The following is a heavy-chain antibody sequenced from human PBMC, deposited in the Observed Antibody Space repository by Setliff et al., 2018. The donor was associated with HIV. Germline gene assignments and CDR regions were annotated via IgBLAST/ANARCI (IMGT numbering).Heavy chain of an antibody. CDR3: ARHKVISKLGVLIEDFFYYGLDA. J-gene: IGHJ6*02. D-gene: IGHD3-16*02. Sequence: LSLTCSVYGVSISAHHWSWIRQSPGKGREWIGSISDSGTTNYNPSLKSRVIMSSDTSKNQFSLRVTPVTAADTALYYCARHKVISKLGVLIEDFFYYGLDAWGQGTTVTVSS. V-gene: IGHV4-59*11. CDR1: GVSISAHH. CDR2: ISDSGTT.